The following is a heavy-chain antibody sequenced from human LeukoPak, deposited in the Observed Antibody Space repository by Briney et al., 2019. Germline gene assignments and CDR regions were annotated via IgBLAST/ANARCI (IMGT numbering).Heavy chain of an antibody. CDR2: INHSGST. V-gene: IGHV4-34*01. Sequence: SETLSLTCAVYGGSFSGYYWSWIRQPPGKGLEWIGEINHSGSTNYNPSLKSRVTISVDTSKNQFSLKLSSVTAADTAVYYCASRYGVSYKIWGQGTMVTVSS. CDR1: GGSFSGYY. CDR3: ASRYGVSYKI. J-gene: IGHJ3*02. D-gene: IGHD2-15*01.